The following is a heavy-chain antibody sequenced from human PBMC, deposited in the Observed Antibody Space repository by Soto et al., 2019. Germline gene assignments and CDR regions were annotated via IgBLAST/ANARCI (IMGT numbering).Heavy chain of an antibody. CDR1: GFNFRGYG. J-gene: IGHJ4*02. D-gene: IGHD1-26*01. V-gene: IGHV3-33*01. CDR3: VRDGVGTTAYFGYLDY. Sequence: QVRLVESGGGVVQPGRSLRLSCAASGFNFRGYGMHWVRQVPGKGLEWVAIVWNDGSNVFYGDSVRGRFTISRDNFKNTLYLQMNTLRVEDTAVYYCVRDGVGTTAYFGYLDYWGQGTLVAVSS. CDR2: VWNDGSNV.